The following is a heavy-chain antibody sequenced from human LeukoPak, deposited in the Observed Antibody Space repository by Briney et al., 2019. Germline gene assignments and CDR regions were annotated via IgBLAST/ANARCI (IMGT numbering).Heavy chain of an antibody. CDR1: GYTFTSYG. CDR3: GGFWLMRGWFDP. J-gene: IGHJ5*02. V-gene: IGHV1-18*01. D-gene: IGHD3-3*01. Sequence: ASVKVSCKASGYTFTSYGISWVRQAPGQGLEWMGWISAYNGNTNYAQKLQGRVTMTTDTSTSTAYMELRSLRSDDTAVYYCGGFWLMRGWFDPWGQGTLVTVSS. CDR2: ISAYNGNT.